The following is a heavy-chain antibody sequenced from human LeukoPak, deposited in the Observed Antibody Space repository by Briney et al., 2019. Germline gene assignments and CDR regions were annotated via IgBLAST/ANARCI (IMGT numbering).Heavy chain of an antibody. CDR3: AREGDYSNYFDY. V-gene: IGHV4-59*11. CDR2: IYYSGRT. CDR1: GGSISSHY. J-gene: IGHJ4*02. Sequence: SETLSLTCTVSGGSISSHYWSWIRQPPGKGLEWIGYIYYSGRTNYNPSLKSRVTISVDTSKNQFSLKLSSVTAADTAVYYCAREGDYSNYFDYWGQGTLVTVSS. D-gene: IGHD4-11*01.